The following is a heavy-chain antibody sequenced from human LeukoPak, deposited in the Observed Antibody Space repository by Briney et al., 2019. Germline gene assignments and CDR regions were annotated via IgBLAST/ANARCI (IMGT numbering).Heavy chain of an antibody. CDR1: GYTFTGHY. CDR2: IHPNTGGT. V-gene: IGHV1-2*02. J-gene: IGHJ3*02. CDR3: ASEYKYDSSGANAFDI. D-gene: IGHD3-22*01. Sequence: GASVKVSCKASGYTFTGHYIHWVRQAPGRGLEWMGWIHPNTGGTKYAQKFQGRVTMTRDTSSSTAYMELSSLRSADTAVYYCASEYKYDSSGANAFDIWGQGTMVTVSS.